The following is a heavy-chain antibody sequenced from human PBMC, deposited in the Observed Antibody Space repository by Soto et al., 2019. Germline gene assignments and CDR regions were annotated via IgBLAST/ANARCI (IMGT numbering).Heavy chain of an antibody. CDR2: INYSGST. Sequence: PSETLSLTCAASGGSFSGYYWGWVRQPPGKGLEWVGEINYSGSTNYNPSLKRRVTISVDTSKNQVSLKVTSVTAADTAMYYCARRNYFYALDDWGQGTTVTVSS. CDR3: ARRNYFYALDD. CDR1: GGSFSGYY. J-gene: IGHJ6*02. V-gene: IGHV4-34*01.